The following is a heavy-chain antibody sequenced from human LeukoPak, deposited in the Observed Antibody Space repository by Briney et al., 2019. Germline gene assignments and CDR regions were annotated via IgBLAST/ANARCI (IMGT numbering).Heavy chain of an antibody. J-gene: IGHJ4*02. CDR3: AKGGRRIIMGATLDY. CDR2: LTDSGRST. CDR1: GFTFSNYA. V-gene: IGHV3-23*01. D-gene: IGHD1-26*01. Sequence: PGGSLRLSCAASGFTFSNYAMSWVRQAPGKGLQWVSALTDSGRSTYYADSVKGRFTISRDNSKNTLSLQMNSLRAEDTAVYYCAKGGRRIIMGATLDYWGQGTLVTVSS.